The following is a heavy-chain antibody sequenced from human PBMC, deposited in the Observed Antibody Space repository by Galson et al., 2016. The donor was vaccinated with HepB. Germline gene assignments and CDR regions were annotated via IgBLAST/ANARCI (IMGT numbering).Heavy chain of an antibody. D-gene: IGHD3-3*01. J-gene: IGHJ4*02. V-gene: IGHV3-53*01. CDR3: ARENYDLWSGYYFGGFDY. CDR1: GLSVSKNY. Sequence: SLRLSCAASGLSVSKNYVSWVRQAPGKGLEWVSVIYSGGDTYYADSVKGRFTISRDNSKDTVYLQMNSLRAEDTAVYYCARENYDLWSGYYFGGFDYWGQGSLVTVSS. CDR2: IYSGGDT.